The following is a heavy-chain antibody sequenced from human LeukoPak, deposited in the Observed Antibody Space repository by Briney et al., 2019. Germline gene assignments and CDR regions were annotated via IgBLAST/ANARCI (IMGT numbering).Heavy chain of an antibody. CDR1: GFTFSSYS. CDR2: ISSSSSTI. Sequence: GGSLRLSCAASGFTFSSYSMNWVRQAPGXGLEWVSYISSSSSTIYYADSVKGRFTISRDNAKNSLYLQMNSLRDEDTAVYYCASALTYYYDSSGYPVDYWGRGTLVTVSS. D-gene: IGHD3-22*01. J-gene: IGHJ4*02. V-gene: IGHV3-48*02. CDR3: ASALTYYYDSSGYPVDY.